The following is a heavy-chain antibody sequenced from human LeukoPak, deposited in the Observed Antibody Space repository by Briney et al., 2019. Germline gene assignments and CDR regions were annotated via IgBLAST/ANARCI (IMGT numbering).Heavy chain of an antibody. V-gene: IGHV3-30-3*01. J-gene: IGHJ6*02. CDR1: GFTFSSYA. CDR2: ISYDGSNK. CDR3: ARRRTNYYYHYGMDV. Sequence: PGVSLRLSCAASGFTFSSYAMHWVRQAPGKGLEWVAVISYDGSNKYYADSVKGRFTISRDNSKNTLYLQMKSLRAEDSGVYYCARRRTNYYYHYGMDVWGQGTTVTVSS.